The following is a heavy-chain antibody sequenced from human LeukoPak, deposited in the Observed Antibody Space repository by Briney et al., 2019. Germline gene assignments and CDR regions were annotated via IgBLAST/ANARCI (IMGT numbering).Heavy chain of an antibody. J-gene: IGHJ4*02. D-gene: IGHD6-19*01. CDR2: IRSKANSYAT. CDR1: GFTFSGSA. Sequence: GGSLTLSCAASGFTFSGSAMHWVRQASGKGLEWVGRIRSKANSYATAYAASVKGRFTISRDDSKNTAYLQMNSLKTEDTAVYYCTRPYSSGNYWGQGTLVTVSS. V-gene: IGHV3-73*01. CDR3: TRPYSSGNY.